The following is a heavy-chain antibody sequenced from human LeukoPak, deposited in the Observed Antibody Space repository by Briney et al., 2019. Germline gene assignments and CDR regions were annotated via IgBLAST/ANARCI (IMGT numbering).Heavy chain of an antibody. CDR3: ARDPYSGGYGADYYYYMDV. CDR1: GFTFSSYN. CDR2: ITSSSSHT. Sequence: GGSLRLSCAASGFTFSSYNMNWVRQAPGQALEWVSSITSSSSHTFYADSVRGRYTIFRDNAQKSLYLQMDSLTAEDTAVYYCARDPYSGGYGADYYYYMDVWGKGTTVTVSS. V-gene: IGHV3-21*01. D-gene: IGHD1-26*01. J-gene: IGHJ6*03.